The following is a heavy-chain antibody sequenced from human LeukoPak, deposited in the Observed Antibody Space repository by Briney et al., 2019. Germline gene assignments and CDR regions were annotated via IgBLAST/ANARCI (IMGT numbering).Heavy chain of an antibody. V-gene: IGHV1-2*02. D-gene: IGHD3-10*01. CDR3: ASNSMVRGVIIMTAY. CDR2: INPNSGGT. CDR1: GYTFTGYY. Sequence: ASVKVSCKASGYTFTGYYMHWVRQAPGQGLEWMGWINPNSGGTNYAQKFQGRVTMTRDTSSSTAYMELSRLTSYDTAIYYCASNSMVRGVIIMTAYWGQGTLVTVSS. J-gene: IGHJ4*02.